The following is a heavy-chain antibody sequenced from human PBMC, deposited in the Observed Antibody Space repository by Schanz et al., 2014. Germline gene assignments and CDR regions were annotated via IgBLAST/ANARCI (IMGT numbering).Heavy chain of an antibody. CDR2: MNPTTGNR. CDR1: GYTFTTYY. V-gene: IGHV1-8*01. D-gene: IGHD2-2*01. Sequence: QVQLVQSGAEVKKPGVSVKVSCKASGYTFTTYYIHWVRQAPGQGLEWMGWMNPTTGNRGYAQNFQGRVTVTRDTSTSTVNMELSSLRSEDTAVYYCARGGFFDSTSFDSWGQGTLXTVSS. CDR3: ARGGFFDSTSFDS. J-gene: IGHJ4*02.